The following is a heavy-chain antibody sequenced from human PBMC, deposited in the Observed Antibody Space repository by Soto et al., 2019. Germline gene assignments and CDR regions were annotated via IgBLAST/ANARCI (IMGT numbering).Heavy chain of an antibody. CDR1: GFTFASYH. J-gene: IGHJ3*01. D-gene: IGHD2-15*01. V-gene: IGHV3-21*02. CDR3: VRGYCGGGGCYLRRDALDV. CDR2: INPSSSHI. Sequence: EVQLVESGGGLVMPGGSLRLSCAASGFTFASYHMTWVRQAPGKGLDWVSSINPSSSHIYYSDSVRGRFTISRDDSKNSLHLDMNSLRTEDVAIYYCVRGYCGGGGCYLRRDALDVGGQGTAVTVSS.